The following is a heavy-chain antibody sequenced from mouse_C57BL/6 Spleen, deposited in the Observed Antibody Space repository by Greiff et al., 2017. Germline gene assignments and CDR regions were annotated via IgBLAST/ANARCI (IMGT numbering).Heavy chain of an antibody. V-gene: IGHV3-6*01. Sequence: EVQLQQSGPGLVKPSPSLSLTCSVTGYSITGGYYRYWIRPLLGNKQEWMGYIRYTGSNDYNPNFKNRTTLTRDTSTNQSYLKLHSVTTEDTATYNSARAYSKYYYAMDNWSLGSSVTESS. CDR2: IRYTGSN. CDR3: ARAYSKYYYAMDN. CDR1: GYSITGGYY. D-gene: IGHD2-5*01. J-gene: IGHJ4*01.